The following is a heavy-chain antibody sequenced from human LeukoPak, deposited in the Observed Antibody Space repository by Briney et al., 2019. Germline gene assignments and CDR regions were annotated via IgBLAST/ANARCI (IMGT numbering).Heavy chain of an antibody. CDR2: ISWNSGSI. Sequence: PGGSLRLSCAASGFTFDDYAMHWVRQAPGKGLEWVSGISWNSGSIGYADSVKGRFTISRDNAKNSLYLQMNSLRAEDTALYYCAKGLWGHSYVLDYYFDYWGQGTLVTVSS. D-gene: IGHD5-18*01. J-gene: IGHJ4*02. CDR3: AKGLWGHSYVLDYYFDY. CDR1: GFTFDDYA. V-gene: IGHV3-9*01.